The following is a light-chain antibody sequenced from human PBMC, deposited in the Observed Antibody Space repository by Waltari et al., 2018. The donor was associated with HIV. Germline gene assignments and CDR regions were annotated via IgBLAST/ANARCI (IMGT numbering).Light chain of an antibody. CDR3: QSYDSSIVV. Sequence: NFMLTQPHSVSESPGKTVTIYCTRSSGSIASNYVQWYQQRPGSATTTVINEVNQRPAGLPVRFSGSTDSSSNSASLTISGLKTEDEADYYCQSYDSSIVVFGGGTKLTVL. CDR1: SGSIASNY. V-gene: IGLV6-57*04. J-gene: IGLJ2*01. CDR2: EVN.